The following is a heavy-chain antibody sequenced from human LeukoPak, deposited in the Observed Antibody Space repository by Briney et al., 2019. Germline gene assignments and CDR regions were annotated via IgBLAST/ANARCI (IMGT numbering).Heavy chain of an antibody. J-gene: IGHJ5*02. Sequence: ASVKVSCKVSGYTFTDYYMHWVQQAPGKGLEWMGLVDPEDGETIYAEKFQGRVTITADTSTDTAYMKLSSLRSEDTAVYYCANRRGNLFDPWGQGTLVTVTS. V-gene: IGHV1-69-2*01. CDR2: VDPEDGET. CDR1: GYTFTDYY. D-gene: IGHD1-14*01. CDR3: ANRRGNLFDP.